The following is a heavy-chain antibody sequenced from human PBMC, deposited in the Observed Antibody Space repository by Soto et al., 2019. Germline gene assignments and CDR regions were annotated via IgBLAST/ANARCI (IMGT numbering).Heavy chain of an antibody. CDR3: AKNLESPTVEYDFLTHYYYYYGMDV. V-gene: IGHV3-64*04. Sequence: PGGSLRLSCSASGFTFSSYAMHWVRQAPGKGLEYVSAISSNGGSTYYADSVKGRFTISRDNSKNTLYLQMNSLRAEDTAVYYCAKNLESPTVEYDFLTHYYYYYGMDVWGQGTTVTVSS. J-gene: IGHJ6*02. D-gene: IGHD3-3*01. CDR2: ISSNGGST. CDR1: GFTFSSYA.